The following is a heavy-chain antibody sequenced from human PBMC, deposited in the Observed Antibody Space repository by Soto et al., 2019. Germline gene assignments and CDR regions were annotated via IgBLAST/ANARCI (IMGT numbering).Heavy chain of an antibody. D-gene: IGHD2-15*01. CDR2: ISDNSGGT. Sequence: LRLSCAASGFTFSTLAMSWVRQAPGKGLEWVSSISDNSGGTFYADSVKGRFTISRDNSKNTLYLQMNSLRAEDTAVYYCAKDRAGVVAATTFDYWGQGTLVTVSS. J-gene: IGHJ4*02. CDR1: GFTFSTLA. V-gene: IGHV3-23*01. CDR3: AKDRAGVVAATTFDY.